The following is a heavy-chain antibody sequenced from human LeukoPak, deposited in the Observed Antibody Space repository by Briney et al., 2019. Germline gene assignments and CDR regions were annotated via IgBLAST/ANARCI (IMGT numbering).Heavy chain of an antibody. V-gene: IGHV3-7*01. CDR3: ARERETYYDFWSGYSRSVFFDY. CDR1: GFTFSSYW. J-gene: IGHJ4*02. CDR2: IKQDGSEK. D-gene: IGHD3-3*01. Sequence: GGSLRLSCAASGFTFSSYWMSWVRQAPGTGLEWVANIKQDGSEKYYVDSVKGRFTISRDNAKNSLYLQMSSLRVEDTAVYYCARERETYYDFWSGYSRSVFFDYWGQGTLVTVSS.